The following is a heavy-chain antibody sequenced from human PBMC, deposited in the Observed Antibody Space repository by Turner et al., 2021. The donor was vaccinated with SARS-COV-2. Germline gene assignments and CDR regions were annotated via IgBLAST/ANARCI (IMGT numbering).Heavy chain of an antibody. CDR3: ARRVRTGNTGYYFDY. V-gene: IGHV4-39*01. Sequence: QLQLQESGPGLVKPSETLSLTCTVSNGSISRSSYYWGWLRQPPGKGLEWIGSVAYSGTTYYNPSLKSRVTISVDTSKNQFSLKLSSVTAADTAVYYCARRVRTGNTGYYFDYWGQGTLVTVSS. J-gene: IGHJ4*02. CDR2: VAYSGTT. D-gene: IGHD1-7*01. CDR1: NGSISRSSYY.